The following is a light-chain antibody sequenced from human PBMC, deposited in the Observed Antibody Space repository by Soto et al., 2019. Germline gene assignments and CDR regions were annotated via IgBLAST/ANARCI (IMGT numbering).Light chain of an antibody. Sequence: QSALTQPASVSGSPGQSITISCTGTSSDIGDYDYVSWYLQHPGKVPKLMIYEVSNRPSGVSNRFSGSKSGNTASLTISGLQAEDEADYYCSSYTGSSTLVFGTGTKVTV. CDR3: SSYTGSSTLV. CDR1: SSDIGDYDY. V-gene: IGLV2-14*01. J-gene: IGLJ1*01. CDR2: EVS.